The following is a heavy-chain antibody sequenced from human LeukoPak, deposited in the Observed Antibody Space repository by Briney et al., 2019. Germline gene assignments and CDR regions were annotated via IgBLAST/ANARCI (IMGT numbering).Heavy chain of an antibody. CDR3: ATGYQWLVPFDY. V-gene: IGHV1-24*01. CDR2: FDPEDGET. Sequence: ASVKVSCKASGYTFTSYYMHWVRQAPGQGLEWMGGFDPEDGETIYAQKFQGRVTMTEDTSTDTAYMELSSLRSEDTAVYYCATGYQWLVPFDYWGQGTLVTVSS. J-gene: IGHJ4*02. D-gene: IGHD6-19*01. CDR1: GYTFTSYY.